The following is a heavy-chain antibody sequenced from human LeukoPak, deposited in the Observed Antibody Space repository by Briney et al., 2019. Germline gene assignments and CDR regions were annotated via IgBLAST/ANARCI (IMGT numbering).Heavy chain of an antibody. V-gene: IGHV3-30-3*01. J-gene: IGHJ4*02. CDR2: ISYDGSNK. CDR3: ARGSSRGY. Sequence: PGGSPRLSCAASGFTVSSNYMSWVRQAPGKGLEWVAVISYDGSNKYYADSVKGRFTISRDNSKNTLYLQMNSLRAEDTAVYYCARGSSRGYWGQGTLVTVSS. D-gene: IGHD1-26*01. CDR1: GFTVSSNY.